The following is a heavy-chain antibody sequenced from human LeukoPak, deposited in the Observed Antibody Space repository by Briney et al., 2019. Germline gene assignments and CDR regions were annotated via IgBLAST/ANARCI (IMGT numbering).Heavy chain of an antibody. CDR1: GFTFSDYY. Sequence: GGSLILSCAASGFTFSDYYMSWIRQAPGKGLEWVSYISSSSSYTNYADSVKGRFTISRDNAKNSLYLQMNSLRAEDTAVYYCARDKSGYDAFDIWGQGTMVTVSS. D-gene: IGHD5-12*01. J-gene: IGHJ3*02. CDR2: ISSSSSYT. V-gene: IGHV3-11*06. CDR3: ARDKSGYDAFDI.